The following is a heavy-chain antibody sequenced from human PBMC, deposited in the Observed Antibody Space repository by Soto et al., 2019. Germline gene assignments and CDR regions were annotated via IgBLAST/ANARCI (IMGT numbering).Heavy chain of an antibody. CDR2: ITWNGANT. J-gene: IGHJ6*02. V-gene: IGHV3-43*01. Sequence: PGGSLRLSCAASGFRFDEYNMHWVRQAPGKGLEWLSLITWNGANTYYADSLKGRFTISRDGTTKSVSLQMTSLKIEDTGLYYCARETLSYGSALDVWGQGTTVTVSS. CDR1: GFRFDEYN. D-gene: IGHD3-16*01. CDR3: ARETLSYGSALDV.